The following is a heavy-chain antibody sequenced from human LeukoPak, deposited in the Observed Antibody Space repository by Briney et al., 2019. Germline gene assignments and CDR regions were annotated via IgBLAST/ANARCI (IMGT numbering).Heavy chain of an antibody. CDR2: ISGSGGST. V-gene: IGHV3-23*01. Sequence: GGSLRLSCAASGFTFSTYDMSWVRQAPGKGLEWVSAISGSGGSTYYADSVKGRFTISRDNSKNTLYLQMNSLRAEDTAVYYCAKDPNPGYSYGYYFDYWGQGTLVTVSS. J-gene: IGHJ4*02. CDR1: GFTFSTYD. D-gene: IGHD5-18*01. CDR3: AKDPNPGYSYGYYFDY.